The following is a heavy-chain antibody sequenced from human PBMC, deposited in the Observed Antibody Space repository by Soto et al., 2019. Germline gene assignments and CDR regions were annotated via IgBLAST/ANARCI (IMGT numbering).Heavy chain of an antibody. V-gene: IGHV1-18*01. CDR1: GYTFTSYG. CDR3: ARGAIISSGYMIFAY. Sequence: QVQLVQSGAEVKKPGASVKVSCKASGYTFTSYGISWVRQAPGQGLVWMGWISAYNGNTNYAQKLQGRVTMTTDTSTSTAYMELRSLSANDTAVYYCARGAIISSGYMIFAYWAQGTLVTVSA. D-gene: IGHD6-19*01. J-gene: IGHJ4*02. CDR2: ISAYNGNT.